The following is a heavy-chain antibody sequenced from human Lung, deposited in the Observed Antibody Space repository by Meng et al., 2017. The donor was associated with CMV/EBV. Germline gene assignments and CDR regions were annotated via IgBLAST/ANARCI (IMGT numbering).Heavy chain of an antibody. CDR1: GYTFTSYG. Sequence: SVXVSXXASGYTFTSYGISWVRQAPGQGLEWMGWISAYNGNTNYAQKLQGRVTMTTDTSTSTAYMELRSLRSDDTAVYYCAREGYCSSTSCYTSRYYYYYGMDVWGQGTTVTVSS. CDR3: AREGYCSSTSCYTSRYYYYYGMDV. D-gene: IGHD2-2*02. CDR2: ISAYNGNT. V-gene: IGHV1-18*01. J-gene: IGHJ6*02.